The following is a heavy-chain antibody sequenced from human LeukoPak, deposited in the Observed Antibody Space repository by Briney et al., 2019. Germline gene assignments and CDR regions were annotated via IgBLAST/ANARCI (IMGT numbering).Heavy chain of an antibody. Sequence: GGSLRLSCAASGFTFSDYYMSWIRQAPGKGLEWVSYISSSGSTIYYADSVKGRFTISRDNAKNSLYLQMNSLRAKDTAVYYCARDRYSSSYDYYYYYGMDVWGQGTTVTVSS. V-gene: IGHV3-11*01. CDR3: ARDRYSSSYDYYYYYGMDV. CDR1: GFTFSDYY. CDR2: ISSSGSTI. J-gene: IGHJ6*02. D-gene: IGHD6-13*01.